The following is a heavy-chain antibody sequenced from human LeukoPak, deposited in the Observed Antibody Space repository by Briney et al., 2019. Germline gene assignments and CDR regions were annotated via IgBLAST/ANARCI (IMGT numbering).Heavy chain of an antibody. Sequence: PGGSLRLSCAAPGFTFDDYAMHWVRQAPGKGLEWVSLISGDADRTYYADSVKGRFTISRDDSKNSLYLQMNSLRTEDTAFYYCAKDVYRGLDMATRPDYWGQGTLVIVSS. CDR3: AKDVYRGLDMATRPDY. D-gene: IGHD5-24*01. CDR2: ISGDADRT. CDR1: GFTFDDYA. V-gene: IGHV3-43*02. J-gene: IGHJ4*02.